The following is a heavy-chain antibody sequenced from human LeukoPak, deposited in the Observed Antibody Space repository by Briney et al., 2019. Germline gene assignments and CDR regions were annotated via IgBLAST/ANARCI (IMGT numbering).Heavy chain of an antibody. V-gene: IGHV3-30-3*01. CDR1: GFTFSTTA. CDR2: ISYDGSNK. CDR3: ARTSY. Sequence: GGSLRLSCAASGFTFSTTAMHWVRQAPGKGLEWVAVISYDGSNKYYADSVKGRFTISRDNSKNTLYLQMNSLRAEDTAVYYCARTSYWGQGTLVTVSS. J-gene: IGHJ4*02.